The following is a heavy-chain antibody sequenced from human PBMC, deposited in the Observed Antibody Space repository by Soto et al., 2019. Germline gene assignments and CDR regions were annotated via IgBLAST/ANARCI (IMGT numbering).Heavy chain of an antibody. D-gene: IGHD6-13*01. CDR2: ISGSGGST. CDR3: AKVPVKGSSWYFFQH. CDR1: GFTFSSYA. Sequence: GGSLRLSCAASGFTFSSYAMSWVRQAPGKGLEWVSAISGSGGSTYYADSVKGWFTISRDNSKNTLYLQMNSLRAEDTAVYYCAKVPVKGSSWYFFQHWGQGTLVTVSS. V-gene: IGHV3-23*01. J-gene: IGHJ1*01.